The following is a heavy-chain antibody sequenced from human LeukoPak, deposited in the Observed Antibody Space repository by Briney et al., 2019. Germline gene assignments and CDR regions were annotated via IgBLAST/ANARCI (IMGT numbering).Heavy chain of an antibody. Sequence: PSETRSLTWTVPDGSIKSYYWRWIRQPPGKGLGRIGYIYYSGITNYNSSLKRRVTISGDTSKNQFSLNLSSVTAANAAVYYCARHAHWYSSFDYWGQGTLVSLSS. V-gene: IGHV4-59*08. CDR3: ARHAHWYSSFDY. J-gene: IGHJ4*02. CDR2: IYYSGIT. D-gene: IGHD4-11*01. CDR1: DGSIKSYY.